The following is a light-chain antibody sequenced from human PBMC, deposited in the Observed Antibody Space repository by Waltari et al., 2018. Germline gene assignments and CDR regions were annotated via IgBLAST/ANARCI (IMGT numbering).Light chain of an antibody. V-gene: IGLV2-8*01. Sequence: QSALTQPPSASGSPGQSVTIPCPGTSSDVGGYHYVSWYQQHPGKAPKLIIYEVTKRPSGVPDRFSGSKSGNTASLTVSGLQTEDEADYYCISYVGSNTWVFGGGTKLTVL. CDR1: SSDVGGYHY. CDR2: EVT. CDR3: ISYVGSNTWV. J-gene: IGLJ3*02.